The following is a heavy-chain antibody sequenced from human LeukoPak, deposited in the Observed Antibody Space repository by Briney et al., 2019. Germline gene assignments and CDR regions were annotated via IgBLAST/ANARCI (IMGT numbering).Heavy chain of an antibody. Sequence: SETLSLTCTVSGGSISAYYWSWIRQPPGKGLEWIGYIHHSGTTNYIPSLNGRLTISMDTSKHHFSLRLASVSAADTAMYYCLGGAKWLVYDFWGQGTLVTVSS. CDR1: GGSISAYY. D-gene: IGHD6-19*01. J-gene: IGHJ4*02. CDR3: LGGAKWLVYDF. CDR2: IHHSGTT. V-gene: IGHV4-59*01.